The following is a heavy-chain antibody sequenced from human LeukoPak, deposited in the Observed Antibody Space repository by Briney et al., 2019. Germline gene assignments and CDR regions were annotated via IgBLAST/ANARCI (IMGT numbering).Heavy chain of an antibody. CDR3: ARVPPYGEGYSDY. J-gene: IGHJ4*02. Sequence: PSETLSLTCTVSGGSISSYYWSWIRQPPGKGLEWIGYIYYSGSTNYNPSLKSRVTISVDTSKNQFSLKLSSVTAADTAVYYCARVPPYGEGYSDYWGQGTLVTVSS. V-gene: IGHV4-59*01. D-gene: IGHD4-17*01. CDR2: IYYSGST. CDR1: GGSISSYY.